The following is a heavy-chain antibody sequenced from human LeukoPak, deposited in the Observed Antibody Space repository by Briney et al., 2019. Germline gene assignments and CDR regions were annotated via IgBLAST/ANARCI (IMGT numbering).Heavy chain of an antibody. CDR1: GFTLSGDY. Sequence: PGGSLRLSCAASGFTLSGDYMSWVRQAPGKGLEWVSVIFGAGTTYYADSVKGRFTISRDNSKNTLYLQMNSLRAGDTAVYYCARAIQFGGYFDYWGQGTLVTVS. J-gene: IGHJ4*02. CDR3: ARAIQFGGYFDY. D-gene: IGHD2-15*01. V-gene: IGHV3-53*01. CDR2: IFGAGTT.